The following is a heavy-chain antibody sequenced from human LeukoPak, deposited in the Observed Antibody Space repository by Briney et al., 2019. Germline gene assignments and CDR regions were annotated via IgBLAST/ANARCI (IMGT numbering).Heavy chain of an antibody. J-gene: IGHJ6*02. CDR3: AKDQSPYYDFWSGYYGMDV. Sequence: GGSLRLSCAASGFTFSSYGMHWVRQAPGKGLEWVAVISHDGSNKYYADSVKGRFTISRDNSKNTLYLQMNSLRAEDTAVYYCAKDQSPYYDFWSGYYGMDVWGQGTTVTVSS. D-gene: IGHD3-3*01. V-gene: IGHV3-30*18. CDR2: ISHDGSNK. CDR1: GFTFSSYG.